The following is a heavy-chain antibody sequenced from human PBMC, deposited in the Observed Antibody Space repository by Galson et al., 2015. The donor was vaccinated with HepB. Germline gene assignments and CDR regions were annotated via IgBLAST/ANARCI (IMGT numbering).Heavy chain of an antibody. D-gene: IGHD5-12*01. CDR1: GFTFSSYG. Sequence: SLRLSCAASGFTFSSYGMHWVRQAPGKGLEWVAVIWYDGSNKYYAESVKGRFTISRDNSKNTLYLQMNSLRAEDTAVYYCAKPLAGYSGYVNYFDYWGQGTLVTVSS. CDR2: IWYDGSNK. J-gene: IGHJ4*02. CDR3: AKPLAGYSGYVNYFDY. V-gene: IGHV3-33*06.